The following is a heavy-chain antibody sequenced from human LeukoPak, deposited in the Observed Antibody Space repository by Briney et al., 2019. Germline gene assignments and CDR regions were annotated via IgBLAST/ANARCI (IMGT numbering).Heavy chain of an antibody. J-gene: IGHJ4*02. CDR2: INPNSGGT. CDR3: ARDSHSSGWYLPDY. CDR1: GYTFTVYY. D-gene: IGHD6-19*01. Sequence: ASVKVSCKASGYTFTVYYMHWVRQAPGQGLEWMGWINPNSGGTNYAQKFQGRVTMTRDTSISTAYMELSRLRSDDTAVYYCARDSHSSGWYLPDYWGQGTLVTVSS. V-gene: IGHV1-2*02.